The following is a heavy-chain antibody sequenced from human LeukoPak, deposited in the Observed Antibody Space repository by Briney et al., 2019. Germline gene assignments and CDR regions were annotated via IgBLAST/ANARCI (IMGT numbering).Heavy chain of an antibody. CDR3: ARSRIVGTTPFGY. D-gene: IGHD1-26*01. CDR1: GGSMSSSSYY. CDR2: INHSGST. V-gene: IGHV4-34*01. Sequence: KPSETLSLTCGVSGGSMSSSSYYWNWIRQPPGKGLEWIGEINHSGSTNYNPSLKSRVTISVDTSKNQFSLKLSSVTAADTAVYYCARSRIVGTTPFGYWGQGTLVTVSS. J-gene: IGHJ4*02.